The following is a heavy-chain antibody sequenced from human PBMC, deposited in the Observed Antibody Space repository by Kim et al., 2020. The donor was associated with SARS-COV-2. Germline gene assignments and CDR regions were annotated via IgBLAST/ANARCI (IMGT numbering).Heavy chain of an antibody. CDR3: ARGDRYSSSWYIHAYYHDGMDV. V-gene: IGHV6-1*01. CDR1: GDSVSSNSAA. J-gene: IGHJ6*02. D-gene: IGHD6-13*01. CDR2: TYYRSKWYN. Sequence: SQTLSLTCAISGDSVSSNSAAWNWIRQSPSRGLEWLGRTYYRSKWYNDYAVSVKSRITINPDTSKNQFSLQLNSVTPEDTAVYYCARGDRYSSSWYIHAYYHDGMDVWGQGTTVTVPS.